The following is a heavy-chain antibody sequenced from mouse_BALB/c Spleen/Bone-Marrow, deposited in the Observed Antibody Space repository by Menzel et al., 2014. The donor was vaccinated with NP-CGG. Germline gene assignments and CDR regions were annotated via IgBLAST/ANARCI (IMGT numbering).Heavy chain of an antibody. CDR3: ARHGLRRHWYFDV. V-gene: IGHV5-12-2*01. Sequence: EVMLVESGGGLVQPGGSLKLSCVVSGFTFSSYTMSWVRQTPEKRLEWVAYISNGGGTTYYPDTVKGRFTISRDNAKNTLYLQMSSLKSEDTAMYYCARHGLRRHWYFDVWGAGTTVTVSS. CDR1: GFTFSSYT. J-gene: IGHJ1*01. CDR2: ISNGGGTT. D-gene: IGHD2-2*01.